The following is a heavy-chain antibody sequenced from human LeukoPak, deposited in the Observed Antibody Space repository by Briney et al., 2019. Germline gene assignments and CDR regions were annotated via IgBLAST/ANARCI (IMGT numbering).Heavy chain of an antibody. D-gene: IGHD4-23*01. CDR3: ARGGNRHDALDI. CDR2: ISGSGGST. CDR1: GFTFSSYA. Sequence: PGGSLRLSCAASGFTFSSYAMSWVRQAPGKGLEWVSAISGSGGSTYYADSVKGRFTISRDNSKNTLYLQMNSLRAEDTAVYYCARGGNRHDALDIWGQGTMVTVSS. V-gene: IGHV3-23*01. J-gene: IGHJ3*02.